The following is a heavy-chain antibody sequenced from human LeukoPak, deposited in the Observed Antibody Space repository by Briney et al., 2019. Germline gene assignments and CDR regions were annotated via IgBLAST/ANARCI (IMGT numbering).Heavy chain of an antibody. CDR1: GFTFSSYA. Sequence: GGSLRLSCAASGFTFSSYAMHWVRQAPGKGPEWVAVISYDGSNKYYADSVKGRFTISRDNSKNTLYLQMNSLRAEDTAVYYCARADVFDYWGQGTLVTVSS. CDR3: ARADVFDY. J-gene: IGHJ4*02. CDR2: ISYDGSNK. V-gene: IGHV3-30-3*01.